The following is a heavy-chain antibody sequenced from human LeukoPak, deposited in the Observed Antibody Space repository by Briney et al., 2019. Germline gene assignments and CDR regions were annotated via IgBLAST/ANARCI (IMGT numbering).Heavy chain of an antibody. J-gene: IGHJ4*02. CDR1: GYILTELS. V-gene: IGHV1-24*01. D-gene: IGHD3-16*02. Sequence: GASVKVSCKVSGYILTELSMHWVRQAPGKGLEWMGGFDPEDGETIYAQKFQGRVTMTEDTSTDTAYMELSSLRSEDTAVYYCATDIPDDYVWGSYRGDYWGQGTLVTVSS. CDR3: ATDIPDDYVWGSYRGDY. CDR2: FDPEDGET.